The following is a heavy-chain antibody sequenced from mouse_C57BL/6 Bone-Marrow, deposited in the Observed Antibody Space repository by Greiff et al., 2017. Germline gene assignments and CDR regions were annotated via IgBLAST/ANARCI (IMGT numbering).Heavy chain of an antibody. CDR3: ARWGYGSSYAAWFAY. J-gene: IGHJ3*01. CDR1: GYTFTDYY. Sequence: VQLQQSGPELVKPGASVKISCKASGYTFTDYYMNWVKQSHGKSLEWIGDINPNNGGTSYNQKFKGKATLTVDKSSSTAYMELRSLTSEDSAVYYCARWGYGSSYAAWFAYWGQGTLVTVSA. D-gene: IGHD1-1*01. V-gene: IGHV1-26*01. CDR2: INPNNGGT.